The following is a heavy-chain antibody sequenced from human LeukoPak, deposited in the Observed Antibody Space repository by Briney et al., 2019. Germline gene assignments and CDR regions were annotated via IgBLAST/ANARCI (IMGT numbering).Heavy chain of an antibody. V-gene: IGHV4-59*08. CDR3: ARRPSDWYSPIDY. J-gene: IGHJ4*02. D-gene: IGHD6-19*01. CDR1: DGSITTYY. CDR2: MYHTGST. Sequence: SETLSLTCTVSDGSITTYYWSWMRQPPGKGLEWIGRMYHTGSTMYNPSFRSRVTISVDTSKNQFSLKLNSVTAADTAVYYCARRPSDWYSPIDYWGPGTLVTVS.